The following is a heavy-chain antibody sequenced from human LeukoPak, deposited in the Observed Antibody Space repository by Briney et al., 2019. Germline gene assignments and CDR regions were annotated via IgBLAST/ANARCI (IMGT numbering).Heavy chain of an antibody. D-gene: IGHD6-19*01. Sequence: SETLSLTCAVYGGSFSGYYWSWIRQPPGKGLEWIGEINHSGSTNYNPSLKSRVTISVDTSKNQFSLKLSSVTAADTAVYYCARSSGWYYFDYWGQGTLVTVSS. CDR2: INHSGST. CDR1: GGSFSGYY. V-gene: IGHV4-34*01. J-gene: IGHJ4*02. CDR3: ARSSGWYYFDY.